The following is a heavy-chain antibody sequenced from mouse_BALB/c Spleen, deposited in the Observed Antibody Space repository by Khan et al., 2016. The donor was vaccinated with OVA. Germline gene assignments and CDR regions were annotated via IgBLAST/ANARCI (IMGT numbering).Heavy chain of an antibody. Sequence: EVQLQESGPGLVKPSQSLSLTCTVTGYSITSNYAWNWIRQFPGNKLEWMGYISYSDSTSYNPSLKSRISITRDTSQNQFFLQLNSVTTEGTAKYFCARGNYYGYYFDYWGQGTTLTGSS. J-gene: IGHJ2*01. D-gene: IGHD1-1*01. CDR2: ISYSDST. CDR3: ARGNYYGYYFDY. CDR1: GYSITSNYA. V-gene: IGHV3-2*02.